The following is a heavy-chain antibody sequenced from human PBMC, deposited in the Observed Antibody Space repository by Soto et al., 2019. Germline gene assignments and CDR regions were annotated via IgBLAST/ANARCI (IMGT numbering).Heavy chain of an antibody. V-gene: IGHV3-30*18. J-gene: IGHJ4*02. Sequence: GGSLRLSCAASGFTFSSYGMNWGRQAPGKGLEWVAGISYHGSNKYYADSVKGRFTISRDNSKNTLYLQMNSLRAEDTAVYYCAKGDSNYYDSSGYYSAYWGQGTLVTVSS. CDR3: AKGDSNYYDSSGYYSAY. CDR1: GFTFSSYG. D-gene: IGHD3-22*01. CDR2: ISYHGSNK.